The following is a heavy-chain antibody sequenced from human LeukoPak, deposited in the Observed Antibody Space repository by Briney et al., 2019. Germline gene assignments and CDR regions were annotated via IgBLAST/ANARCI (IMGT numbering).Heavy chain of an antibody. V-gene: IGHV1-18*01. CDR2: ISAYNGNT. D-gene: IGHD3-3*01. Sequence: ASVKVSCKASGYTFTSYGISWVRQAPGQGLEWMGWISAYNGNTNYAQKLQGRVTMTTDTSTSTAYMELRSLRSDDTAVYYCARDSTIFGRGVEGYWGQGTLVTVSS. J-gene: IGHJ4*02. CDR1: GYTFTSYG. CDR3: ARDSTIFGRGVEGY.